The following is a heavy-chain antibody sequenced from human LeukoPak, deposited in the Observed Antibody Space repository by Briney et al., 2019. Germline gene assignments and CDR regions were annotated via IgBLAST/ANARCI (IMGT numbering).Heavy chain of an antibody. J-gene: IGHJ4*02. CDR2: INHSGST. CDR1: GGSFSGYY. CDR3: AREDILGRRFDY. D-gene: IGHD3-9*01. V-gene: IGHV4-34*01. Sequence: SETLSLTCAVYGGSFSGYYWSWIRQPPGKGLEWIGEINHSGSTNYNPSLKSRVTISVDTSKNQFSLKLSSVTAADTAVYYCAREDILGRRFDYWGQGTLVTVSS.